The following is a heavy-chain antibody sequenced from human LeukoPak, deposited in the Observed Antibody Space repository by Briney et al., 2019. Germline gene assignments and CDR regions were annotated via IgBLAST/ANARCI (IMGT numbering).Heavy chain of an antibody. J-gene: IGHJ4*02. V-gene: IGHV3-7*04. CDR3: TRVGYIDEGIDY. CDR2: IKQDGSKK. CDR1: GFPFSSYW. Sequence: GGSLRLSSVASGFPFSSYWMTWVRQAPGKGLEWVANIKQDGSKKSYVDSVKGRFTVSRDNAKNSLYLQMNSLRAEDTAIYYCTRVGYIDEGIDYWGQGTLVTVSS. D-gene: IGHD5-24*01.